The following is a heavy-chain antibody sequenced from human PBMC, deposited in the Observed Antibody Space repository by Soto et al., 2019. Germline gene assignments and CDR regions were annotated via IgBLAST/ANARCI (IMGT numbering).Heavy chain of an antibody. Sequence: EVQLLESGGGLVQPGGSLRLSCAISGFTFSSYAMTWVRQAPGKGLEWVSAISGSGGAIAYANSVKGRFTISRDNSNNTLYLQMNSLRAEDTAVYYCAKAAVATIVDNWFDHWGQGTLVTVSS. CDR1: GFTFSSYA. D-gene: IGHD5-12*01. CDR3: AKAAVATIVDNWFDH. CDR2: ISGSGGAI. J-gene: IGHJ5*02. V-gene: IGHV3-23*01.